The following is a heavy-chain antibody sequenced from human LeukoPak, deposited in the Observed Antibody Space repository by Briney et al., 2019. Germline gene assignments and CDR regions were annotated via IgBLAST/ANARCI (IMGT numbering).Heavy chain of an antibody. CDR2: IYHSGGT. V-gene: IGHV4-38-2*02. Sequence: SETLSLTCTVTGYSISSDYYWGWVRQPPGKGLEWIGSIYHSGGTYYNLSLKSRVTISVDTSKNQFSLKLTSVTAADTAVYYCARAIEVGAMTPFDYWGQGTLVTVSS. D-gene: IGHD1-26*01. J-gene: IGHJ4*02. CDR3: ARAIEVGAMTPFDY. CDR1: GYSISSDYY.